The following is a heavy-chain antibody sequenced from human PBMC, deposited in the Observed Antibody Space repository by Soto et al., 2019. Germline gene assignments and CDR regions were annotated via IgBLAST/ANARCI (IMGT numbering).Heavy chain of an antibody. Sequence: SXKVSFKASGYTXSGYYMDLVRQAPGQGLEWMGWINPNSGGTNYAQKFQGRVTMTRDTSISTDYMELSRLRSYDTAVYYCARDGSIAARPRCFKHWGQGTLVTVS. CDR3: ARDGSIAARPRCFKH. V-gene: IGHV1-2*02. CDR1: GYTXSGYY. D-gene: IGHD6-6*01. J-gene: IGHJ1*01. CDR2: INPNSGGT.